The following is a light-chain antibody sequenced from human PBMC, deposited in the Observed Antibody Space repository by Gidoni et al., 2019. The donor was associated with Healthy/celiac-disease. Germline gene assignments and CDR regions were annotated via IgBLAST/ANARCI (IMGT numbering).Light chain of an antibody. CDR2: GAS. CDR3: QQYGSSPWT. J-gene: IGKJ1*01. V-gene: IGKV3-20*01. Sequence: EIVLTQSPGTLSLSPGERATLSCRASQSVSSNYLAWYQQKPGQAPRLLIYGASSRATGIPDRFRGSGSGTDFPLTISRLEPVDFAVYYCQQYGSSPWTFGQXTKVEIK. CDR1: QSVSSNY.